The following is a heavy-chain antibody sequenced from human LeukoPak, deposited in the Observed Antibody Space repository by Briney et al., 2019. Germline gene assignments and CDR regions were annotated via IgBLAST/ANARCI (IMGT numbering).Heavy chain of an antibody. Sequence: SETLSLTCTVSGGSISSSSYYWGWIRQPPGKGLEWIGSTYYSGSTYYNPSLKGRVTISVDTSKNQFSLKLSSVTAADTAVYYCARAAGWFDPWGQGTLVTVSS. CDR3: ARAAGWFDP. J-gene: IGHJ5*02. CDR1: GGSISSSSYY. V-gene: IGHV4-39*07. CDR2: TYYSGST.